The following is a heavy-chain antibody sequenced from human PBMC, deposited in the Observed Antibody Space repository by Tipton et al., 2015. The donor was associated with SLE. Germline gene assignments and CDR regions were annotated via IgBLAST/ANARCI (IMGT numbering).Heavy chain of an antibody. CDR3: AGVSRDAFES. V-gene: IGHV4-39*07. J-gene: IGHJ3*02. CDR2: IYYSGST. D-gene: IGHD2-8*01. Sequence: VKPSETLSLTCTVSGGSISSSSYYWGWIRQPPGKGLEWIGSIYYSGSTYYNPSLKSRVTISVDTSKNQFSLKLSSVTAADTAVEYCAGVSRDAFESWGQGTMVTVSS. CDR1: GGSISSSSYY.